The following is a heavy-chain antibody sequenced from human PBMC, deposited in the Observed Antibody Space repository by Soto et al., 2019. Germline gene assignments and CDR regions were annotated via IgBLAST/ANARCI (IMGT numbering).Heavy chain of an antibody. CDR1: GFTFSAVY. CDR2: ISSSGTSE. V-gene: IGHV3-11*05. J-gene: IGHJ4*02. CDR3: ARDRGAVTGQYFDY. Sequence: QVQLEESGGGLVKPGGSLRLSCAASGFTFSAVYMSWIRQAPNKGLEYISYISSSGTSENYADSVKGRFTISRDNAKNSLYLQMNSLRAEDTAVYYCARDRGAVTGQYFDYWGQGALVTVSS. D-gene: IGHD6-19*01.